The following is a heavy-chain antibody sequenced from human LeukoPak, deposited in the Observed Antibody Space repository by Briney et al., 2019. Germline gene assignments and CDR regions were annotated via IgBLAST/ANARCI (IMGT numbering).Heavy chain of an antibody. CDR2: ISWNSGNI. CDR1: GFTFDDYA. Sequence: GRSLRLSCAASGFTFDDYAMHWVRQAPGKVLEWVSGISWNSGNIGYADSVKGRFTIFRDNAKNSLYLQMNSLRAEDMALYYCAKDVRPHSSGFDYWGQGILVTVSS. CDR3: AKDVRPHSSGFDY. D-gene: IGHD3-22*01. V-gene: IGHV3-9*03. J-gene: IGHJ4*02.